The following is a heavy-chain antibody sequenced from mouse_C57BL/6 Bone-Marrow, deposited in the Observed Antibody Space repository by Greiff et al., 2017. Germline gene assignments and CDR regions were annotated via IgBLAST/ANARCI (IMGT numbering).Heavy chain of an antibody. V-gene: IGHV1-69*01. Sequence: QVKLQQPGAELVMPGASVKLSCKASGYTFTSYWMHWVKQRPGQGLEWIGEIDPSDSYTNYNQKFKGKSTLTVDNSASTAYMQLSSLTSEVSAVDYCASGSWFDYWGQGTTLTVSS. CDR2: IDPSDSYT. CDR1: GYTFTSYW. J-gene: IGHJ2*01. D-gene: IGHD4-1*01. CDR3: ASGSWFDY.